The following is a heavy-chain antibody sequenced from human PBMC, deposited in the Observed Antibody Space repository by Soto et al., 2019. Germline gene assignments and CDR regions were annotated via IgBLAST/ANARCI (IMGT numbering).Heavy chain of an antibody. CDR3: ARVREWLGFRYFDL. Sequence: SETLSLTCAVSSGSISSSNWWSWVRQPPGKGLEWIGEIYHSGSNNYNPSLKSRVTISVDKSKNQFSLKLSSVTAADTAVYYCARVREWLGFRYFDLWGRGTLVTVSS. V-gene: IGHV4-4*02. CDR1: SGSISSSNW. J-gene: IGHJ2*01. D-gene: IGHD5-12*01. CDR2: IYHSGSN.